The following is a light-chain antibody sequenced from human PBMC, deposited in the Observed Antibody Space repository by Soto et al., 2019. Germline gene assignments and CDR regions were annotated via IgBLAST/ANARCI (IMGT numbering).Light chain of an antibody. V-gene: IGKV3-15*01. Sequence: EIMLTQSTATLSVSRKERATLSCRASQSVVTNLAWYQQKPGQAPRLLIYGASTRDTGIPARFSGSGSGTEFTLAIGGLQTEDSLTYSCQQAKSFPSAFGQGTRLEIK. CDR2: GAS. CDR3: QQAKSFPSA. CDR1: QSVVTN. J-gene: IGKJ5*01.